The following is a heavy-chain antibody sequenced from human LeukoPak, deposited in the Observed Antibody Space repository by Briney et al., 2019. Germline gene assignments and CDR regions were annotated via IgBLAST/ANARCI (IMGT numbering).Heavy chain of an antibody. D-gene: IGHD3-16*01. CDR2: IIPIFGTA. CDR1: GGTFSSYA. CDR3: AEEGGLHY. J-gene: IGHJ4*02. Sequence: SAKVSCKASGGTFSSYAISWARQAPGQGLEWMGRIIPIFGTANYAQKFQGRVTITTDESTSTADMELSSLRSEDTAVYCCAEEGGLHYWVQGTLVTVSS. V-gene: IGHV1-69*05.